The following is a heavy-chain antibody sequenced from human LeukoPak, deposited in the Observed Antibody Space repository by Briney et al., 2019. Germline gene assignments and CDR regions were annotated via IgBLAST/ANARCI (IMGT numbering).Heavy chain of an antibody. V-gene: IGHV3-15*01. CDR1: GLNFNAAW. D-gene: IGHD1-1*01. J-gene: IGHJ4*02. CDR3: SWEMDASFGRRLEN. CDR2: LKSKGSGETA. Sequence: GGSLRLSCATSGLNFNAAWMSWVRLAPGKGLEWVGRLKSKGSGETADYSAPVKGRFTISRDDSKNTLYLQMNSLKIEDTAVYFCSWEMDASFGRRLENWGQGTLVTVAS.